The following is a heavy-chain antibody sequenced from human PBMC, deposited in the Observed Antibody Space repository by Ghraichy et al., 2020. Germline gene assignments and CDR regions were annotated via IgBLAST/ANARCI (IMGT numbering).Heavy chain of an antibody. D-gene: IGHD3-3*01. V-gene: IGHV3-23*01. J-gene: IGHJ5*02. Sequence: GESLNISCAASGFTFSSYAMSWVRQAPGKGLEWVSAISGSGGSTYYADSVKGRFTISRDNSKNTLYLQMNSLRAEDTAVYYCAKDRPSILEWLLTGNWFDPWGQGTLVTVSS. CDR1: GFTFSSYA. CDR3: AKDRPSILEWLLTGNWFDP. CDR2: ISGSGGST.